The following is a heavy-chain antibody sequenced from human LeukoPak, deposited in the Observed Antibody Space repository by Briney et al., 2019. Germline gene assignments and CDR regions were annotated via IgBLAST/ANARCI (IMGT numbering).Heavy chain of an antibody. CDR1: GFTFSSYE. CDR2: ISSSGSTI. J-gene: IGHJ6*03. CDR3: ARRNSGWYYYYYYMDV. Sequence: GGSLRLSCAASGFTFSSYEMNWVRQAPGKGLEWVSYISSSGSTIYYADSVKGRFTISRDNAKSSLYLQMNSLRAEDTAVYYCARRNSGWYYYYYYMDVWGKGTTVTISS. V-gene: IGHV3-48*03. D-gene: IGHD6-19*01.